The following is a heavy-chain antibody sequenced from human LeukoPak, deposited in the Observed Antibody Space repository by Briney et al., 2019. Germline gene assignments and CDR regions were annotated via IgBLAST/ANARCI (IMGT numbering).Heavy chain of an antibody. V-gene: IGHV4-38-2*02. CDR3: AKFGLVVVPAANDY. CDR1: GYSISSGYY. CDR2: IYHSGST. D-gene: IGHD2-2*01. J-gene: IGHJ4*02. Sequence: SETLSLTCTVSGYSISSGYYWGWIRQPPGKGLEWIGSIYHSGSTYYNPSLKSRVTISVDTSKNQFSLKLSSVTAADTAVYYCAKFGLVVVPAANDYWGQGTLVTVSS.